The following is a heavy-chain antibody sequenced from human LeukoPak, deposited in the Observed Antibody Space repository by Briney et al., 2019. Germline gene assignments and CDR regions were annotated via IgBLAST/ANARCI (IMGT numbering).Heavy chain of an antibody. J-gene: IGHJ4*02. CDR1: GGTFSSYA. CDR2: IIPILGIA. Sequence: ASVKVSCKASGGTFSSYAISWVRQAPGQGLEWMGRIIPILGIANYAQKFQGRVTITADKSTSTAYMELSSLRSEDTAVYYCASMGEYCGGDCYFGFVDYWGQGTLVTVSS. D-gene: IGHD2-21*02. CDR3: ASMGEYCGGDCYFGFVDY. V-gene: IGHV1-69*04.